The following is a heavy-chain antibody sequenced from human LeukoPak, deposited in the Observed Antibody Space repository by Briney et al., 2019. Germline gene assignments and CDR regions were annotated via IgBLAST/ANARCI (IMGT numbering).Heavy chain of an antibody. V-gene: IGHV3-21*01. J-gene: IGHJ4*02. Sequence: GGSLRLSCAASGFAFSSYSMNWVRQAPGKGLEWVSSISSSSSYIYYADSVKGRFTISRDNAKNSLYLQMNSLRAEDTAVYYCARDRDDFWSGIDYWGQGTLVTVSS. CDR3: ARDRDDFWSGIDY. D-gene: IGHD3-3*01. CDR2: ISSSSSYI. CDR1: GFAFSSYS.